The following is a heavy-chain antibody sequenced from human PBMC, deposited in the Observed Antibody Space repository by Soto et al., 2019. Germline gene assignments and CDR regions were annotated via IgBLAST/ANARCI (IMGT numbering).Heavy chain of an antibody. CDR1: GYTFTSYA. CDR2: INAGNGNT. J-gene: IGHJ4*02. Sequence: ASVKVSCKASGYTFTSYAMHWVRQAPGQRLEWMGWINAGNGNTKYSQKFQGRVTITRDTSASTAYMELSSLRSEDTAVYYCARVIAVAGQFDYWGQGTLVTVSS. V-gene: IGHV1-3*01. D-gene: IGHD6-19*01. CDR3: ARVIAVAGQFDY.